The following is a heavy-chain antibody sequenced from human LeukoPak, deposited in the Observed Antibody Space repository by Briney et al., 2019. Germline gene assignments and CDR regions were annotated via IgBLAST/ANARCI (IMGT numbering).Heavy chain of an antibody. D-gene: IGHD2-2*01. CDR2: ISNSGFST. V-gene: IGHV3-23*01. Sequence: GGSLRLSCAASGFTFSSYAMSWVRQAPGKGLEWVSAISNSGFSTYYADSVKGRFTISRDNSKNTLYLQMNSLRAEDTAVYYCFSYCSSTSCYESNWFDPWGQGTLVTVSS. CDR1: GFTFSSYA. J-gene: IGHJ5*02. CDR3: FSYCSSTSCYESNWFDP.